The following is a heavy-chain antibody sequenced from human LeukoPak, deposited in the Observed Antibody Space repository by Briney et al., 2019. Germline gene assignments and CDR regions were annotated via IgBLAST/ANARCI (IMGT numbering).Heavy chain of an antibody. CDR3: ARWSDSSGINFDY. J-gene: IGHJ4*02. CDR1: GYSFTNYW. Sequence: KDGESLKISCKGSGYSFTNYWIGWVRQMPGKGLEWMGIIYPGDSDTRYSPSFQGQVTISADKSISTAYLQWSSLKASDTAMYYCARWSDSSGINFDYWGQGTLVTVSS. V-gene: IGHV5-51*01. CDR2: IYPGDSDT. D-gene: IGHD3-22*01.